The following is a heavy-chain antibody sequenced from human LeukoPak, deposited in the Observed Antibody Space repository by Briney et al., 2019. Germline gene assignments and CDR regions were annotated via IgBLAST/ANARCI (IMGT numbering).Heavy chain of an antibody. CDR1: GYTFTGYY. D-gene: IGHD2-15*01. Sequence: ASVKVSCKASGYTFTGYYMHWVRQAPGQGLEWMGIINPSGGSTSYAQKFQGRVTMPRDTSTSTVYMELSSLRSEDTAVYYCASSLSKLPSDYWGQGTLVTVSS. J-gene: IGHJ4*02. CDR3: ASSLSKLPSDY. V-gene: IGHV1-46*03. CDR2: INPSGGST.